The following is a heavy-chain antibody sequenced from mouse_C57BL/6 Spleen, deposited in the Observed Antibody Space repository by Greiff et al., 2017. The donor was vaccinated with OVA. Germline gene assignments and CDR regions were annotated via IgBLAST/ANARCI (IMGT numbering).Heavy chain of an antibody. D-gene: IGHD2-4*01. CDR2: ISYDGSN. Sequence: VQLKESGPGLVKPSQSLSLTCSVPGYSITSGYYWNWIRQFPGNKLEWMGYISYDGSNNYNPSLKNRISITRDTSKNQFFLKLNSVTTEDTATYYCASAYDYDHAMDYWGQGTSVTVSS. CDR1: GYSITSGYY. CDR3: ASAYDYDHAMDY. V-gene: IGHV3-6*01. J-gene: IGHJ4*01.